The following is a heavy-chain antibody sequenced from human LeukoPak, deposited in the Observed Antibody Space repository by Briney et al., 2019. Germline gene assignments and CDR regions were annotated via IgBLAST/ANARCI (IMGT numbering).Heavy chain of an antibody. CDR2: ISGETSNT. J-gene: IGHJ5*02. Sequence: GGSLRLSCVASGLTFSNSAMTWVRQGPGKGLEWVSSISGETSNTYYSDSVKGRFTVSRDNSKNTVFLQMNDLTIEDTAIYYCAKRYSDGGFDPWGQGTLVTVSS. V-gene: IGHV3-23*01. CDR3: AKRYSDGGFDP. D-gene: IGHD3-10*01. CDR1: GLTFSNSA.